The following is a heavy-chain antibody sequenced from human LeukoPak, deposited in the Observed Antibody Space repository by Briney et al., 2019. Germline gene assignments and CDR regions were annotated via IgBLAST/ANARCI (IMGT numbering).Heavy chain of an antibody. J-gene: IGHJ4*02. CDR1: GGSFSGYY. CDR3: ARDPDYGGNSGWDY. CDR2: IYYSGST. Sequence: SETLSLTCAVYGGSFSGYYWSWIRQPPGKGLEWIGSIYYSGSTYYNPSLKSRVTISVDTSKNQFSLKLSSVTAADTAVYYCARDPDYGGNSGWDYWGQGTLVTVSS. V-gene: IGHV4-34*01. D-gene: IGHD4-23*01.